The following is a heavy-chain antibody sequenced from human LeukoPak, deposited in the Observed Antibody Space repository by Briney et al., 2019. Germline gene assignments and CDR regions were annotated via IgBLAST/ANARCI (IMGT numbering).Heavy chain of an antibody. V-gene: IGHV3-7*01. CDR1: GFTFSSYW. CDR3: ARVGYSSSWYVYYYGMDV. Sequence: GGSLRLFCSASGFTFSSYWMSWVRQAPGKGREWVANIKQDGSEKYYVDSVKGRFTISRDNAKNSLYLQMNSLRAEDTAVYYCARVGYSSSWYVYYYGMDVWGQGTTVTVSS. CDR2: IKQDGSEK. J-gene: IGHJ6*02. D-gene: IGHD6-13*01.